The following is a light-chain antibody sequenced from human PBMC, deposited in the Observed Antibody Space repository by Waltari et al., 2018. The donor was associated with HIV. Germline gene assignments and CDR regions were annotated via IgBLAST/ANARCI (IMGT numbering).Light chain of an antibody. Sequence: DIHMTQFPSTLSAFLGDRVTIPCRASQSVGSWLAWYQHKTGKAPKLLIHKASVLESGVSSRFSGSGSETEFTLIIDSLEPDDFATYYCQQYNTDPSFGQGTRLEMK. J-gene: IGKJ5*01. CDR2: KAS. CDR3: QQYNTDPS. CDR1: QSVGSW. V-gene: IGKV1-5*03.